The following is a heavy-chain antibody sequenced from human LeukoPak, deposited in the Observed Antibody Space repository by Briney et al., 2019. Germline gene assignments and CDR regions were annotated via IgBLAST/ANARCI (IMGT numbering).Heavy chain of an antibody. D-gene: IGHD6-13*01. V-gene: IGHV3-53*01. CDR2: IYSGGST. Sequence: GGSLRLSCAASGFSVSSNYMSWVRQAPGKGLEWVSVIYSGGSTYYADSVKGRFTISRDNSKNTLYLQMNSLRAEDTAVYYCASVAAAGTPFGSWGQGTPVTVSS. CDR1: GFSVSSNY. J-gene: IGHJ4*02. CDR3: ASVAAAGTPFGS.